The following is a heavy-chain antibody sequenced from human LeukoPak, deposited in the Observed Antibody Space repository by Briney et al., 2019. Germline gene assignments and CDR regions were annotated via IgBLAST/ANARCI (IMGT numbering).Heavy chain of an antibody. D-gene: IGHD1-26*01. V-gene: IGHV4-34*01. Sequence: SETLSLTCAVYGGSFSGYYWSWIRQPPGKGLEWIGEINHSGSTNYNPSLKSRVTISVDTSKNQFSLKLSSVTAADTAVYYCARGSGVGTDYWGQGTLVTVSS. CDR2: INHSGST. CDR3: ARGSGVGTDY. CDR1: GGSFSGYY. J-gene: IGHJ4*02.